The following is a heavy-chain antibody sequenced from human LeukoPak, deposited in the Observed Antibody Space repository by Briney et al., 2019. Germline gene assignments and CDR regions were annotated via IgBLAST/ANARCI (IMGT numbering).Heavy chain of an antibody. CDR1: GGSISSGGYY. J-gene: IGHJ3*02. Sequence: SETLSLTCTVSGGSISSGGYYWSWIRQHPGKGLEWIGYIYYSGSTYYNPSLKSRVTISVDTSKNQFSLKLSSVTAADTAVYYCARDYRRDGYKQNDAFDIWGQGTMVIVSS. D-gene: IGHD5-24*01. V-gene: IGHV4-31*03. CDR2: IYYSGST. CDR3: ARDYRRDGYKQNDAFDI.